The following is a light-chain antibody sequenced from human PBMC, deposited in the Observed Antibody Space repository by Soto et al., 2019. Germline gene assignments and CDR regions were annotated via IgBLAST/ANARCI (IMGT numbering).Light chain of an antibody. V-gene: IGLV2-14*03. J-gene: IGLJ1*01. CDR1: SSDVGGYNY. CDR3: SSYTSSTTNV. Sequence: QSVLTQPASVSGSPGQSITISCTGTSSDVGGYNYVSWYQQHPGKAPKLLINDVSNRPSGISDRFSGSKSGNTASLTISGLQAEDEADYYCSSYTSSTTNVFVTGTKVNVL. CDR2: DVS.